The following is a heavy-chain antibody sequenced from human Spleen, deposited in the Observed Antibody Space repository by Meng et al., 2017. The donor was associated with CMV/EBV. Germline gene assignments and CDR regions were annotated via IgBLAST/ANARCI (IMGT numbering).Heavy chain of an antibody. CDR2: ISAYNGNT. V-gene: IGHV1-18*01. CDR1: GYTFTTYG. CDR3: ARGRNYYGSGSPLDY. D-gene: IGHD3-10*01. Sequence: ASVKVSCKTSGYTFTTYGIDWVRQAPGQGLEWMGWISAYNGNTKYAQKLQGRVTLTTDTSTSTAYMELSSLRSEDTAVYYCARGRNYYGSGSPLDYWGQGTLVTVS. J-gene: IGHJ4*02.